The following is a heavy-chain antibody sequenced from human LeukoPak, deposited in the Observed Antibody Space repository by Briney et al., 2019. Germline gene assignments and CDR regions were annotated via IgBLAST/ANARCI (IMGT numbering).Heavy chain of an antibody. J-gene: IGHJ4*02. Sequence: SETLSLTCTVSGDSISSGSYFWGWIRRPPGKGLEWIGSIYYSGSTYDNPSLKSRVTISVDTSKDRFSLKLTSVTAADTAVYYCARVRYYYDSSGYPYWGQGTLVTVSS. V-gene: IGHV4-39*07. CDR3: ARVRYYYDSSGYPY. D-gene: IGHD3-22*01. CDR1: GDSISSGSYF. CDR2: IYYSGST.